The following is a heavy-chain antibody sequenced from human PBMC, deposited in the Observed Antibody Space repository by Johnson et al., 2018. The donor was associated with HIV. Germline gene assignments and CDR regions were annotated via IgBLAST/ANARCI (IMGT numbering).Heavy chain of an antibody. V-gene: IGHV3-NL1*01. J-gene: IGHJ3*02. Sequence: QVQLVESGGGVVQPGGSLRLSCAASGFTFSSYGMHWVRQAPGKGLVWVSRINSDGISTSYADSVKGRFTISRDNAKNTVYLQMNSLRAEDTAGYYCAKVSGIAAAGHDAFDIWGQGTMVTVSS. D-gene: IGHD6-13*01. CDR3: AKVSGIAAAGHDAFDI. CDR1: GFTFSSYG. CDR2: INSDGIST.